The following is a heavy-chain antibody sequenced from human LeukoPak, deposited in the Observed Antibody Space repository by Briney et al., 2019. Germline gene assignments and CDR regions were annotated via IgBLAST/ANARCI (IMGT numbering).Heavy chain of an antibody. J-gene: IGHJ4*02. CDR3: ARDLTTVTTDDY. Sequence: GGSLRLSCAASGFTFSSYGMHWVRQAPGKGLEWVAVIWYDGSNKYYADSVKGRFTISRDNSKNTLYPQMNSLRAEDTAVYYCARDLTTVTTDDYWGQGTLVTVSS. V-gene: IGHV3-33*01. CDR2: IWYDGSNK. CDR1: GFTFSSYG. D-gene: IGHD4-17*01.